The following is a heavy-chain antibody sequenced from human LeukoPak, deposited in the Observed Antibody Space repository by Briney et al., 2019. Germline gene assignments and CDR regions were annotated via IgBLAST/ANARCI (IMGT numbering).Heavy chain of an antibody. J-gene: IGHJ6*02. V-gene: IGHV3-21*01. CDR1: GFTFSSYS. CDR3: ARGNPSGYYTYYYYGMDV. D-gene: IGHD3-3*01. Sequence: GGSLRLSCAASGFTFSSYSMNWVRQAPGKGLEWVSSISSSSSYIYYADSVKGRFTISRDNAKNSLYLQMNSLRAEDTAVYYCARGNPSGYYTYYYYGMDVWGQGTTVTVSS. CDR2: ISSSSSYI.